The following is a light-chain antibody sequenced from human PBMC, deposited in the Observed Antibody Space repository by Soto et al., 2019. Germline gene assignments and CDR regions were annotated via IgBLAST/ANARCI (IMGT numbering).Light chain of an antibody. CDR1: QSISRY. Sequence: DIQMTQSPSSLSASVGDRVTITCRASQSISRYLCWYQHNPGKAPNLLIYGASSLQSGVPSRFSGSGSGTDFTLSISSLQPEDFATYYCQQSHSAPYTFGQGTKLEIK. CDR2: GAS. V-gene: IGKV1-39*01. CDR3: QQSHSAPYT. J-gene: IGKJ2*01.